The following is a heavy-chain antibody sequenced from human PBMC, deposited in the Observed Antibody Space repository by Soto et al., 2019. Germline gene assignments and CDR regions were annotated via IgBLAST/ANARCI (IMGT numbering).Heavy chain of an antibody. CDR3: ARVSYSSSAPFDY. D-gene: IGHD6-6*01. V-gene: IGHV3-74*01. Sequence: GGSLRLSCAASGFTFSSYWMHWVRQAPGKGLVWVSRINSDGSSTSYADSVKGRFTISRDNAKNTLYLQMNSLRAEDTAVYYCARVSYSSSAPFDYWGQGTLVTVSS. CDR1: GFTFSSYW. J-gene: IGHJ4*02. CDR2: INSDGSST.